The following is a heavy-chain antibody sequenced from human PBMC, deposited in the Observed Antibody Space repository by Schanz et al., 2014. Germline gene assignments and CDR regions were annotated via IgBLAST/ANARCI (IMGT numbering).Heavy chain of an antibody. CDR2: ISFSGNTI. Sequence: EVQLVESGGGLVRPGGSLRLSCTTSGLIFSTYTLNWVRQAPGKGLEWISYISFSGNTIYYADSVKGRFTISRDNAKNSVFLHMNSLRAEDTAVYFCARDAVALVPEYFMDVWGKGTPVTVSS. CDR3: ARDAVALVPEYFMDV. J-gene: IGHJ6*03. D-gene: IGHD2-15*01. CDR1: GLIFSTYT. V-gene: IGHV3-48*01.